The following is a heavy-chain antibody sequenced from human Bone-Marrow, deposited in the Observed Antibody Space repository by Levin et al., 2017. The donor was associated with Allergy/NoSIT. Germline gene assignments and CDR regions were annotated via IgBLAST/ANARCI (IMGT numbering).Heavy chain of an antibody. CDR2: IKSDGSDK. V-gene: IGHV3-7*01. CDR3: AREDYRSFDF. J-gene: IGHJ4*02. D-gene: IGHD3-16*01. Sequence: LSLTCAASGFSFSSYWVTWVRQAPGKGLEWVANIKSDGSDKSYADSVKGRFTISRDNARSSLFLQMNSLRAEDTAVYYCAREDYRSFDFWGQGTLVTVSS. CDR1: GFSFSSYW.